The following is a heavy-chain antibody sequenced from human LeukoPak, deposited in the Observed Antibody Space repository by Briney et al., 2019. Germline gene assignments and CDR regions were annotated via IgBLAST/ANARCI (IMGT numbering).Heavy chain of an antibody. Sequence: SVKVSCKASGGTFSSYAISWVRQAPGQGLEWMGGIIPIFGTANYAQKFQGRVTITTDESTSTAYMELSSLRSEDTAVYYCAATIFGVVTYLSYWGQGTLVTVSS. J-gene: IGHJ4*02. CDR2: IIPIFGTA. V-gene: IGHV1-69*05. D-gene: IGHD3-3*01. CDR3: AATIFGVVTYLSY. CDR1: GGTFSSYA.